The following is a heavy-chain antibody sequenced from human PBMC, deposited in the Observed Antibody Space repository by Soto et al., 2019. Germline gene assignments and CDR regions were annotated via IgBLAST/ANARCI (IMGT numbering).Heavy chain of an antibody. V-gene: IGHV1-24*01. CDR2: FDPEDGET. Sequence: ASVKVSCKISGYTLSELSMHWVRQAPGKGLEWMGGFDPEDGETIYAQKFQGRVTMTEDISTDTAYMDLSSLRSEDTAVYYCATGLWFGESGYFDYWGQGTLVTVSS. CDR1: GYTLSELS. J-gene: IGHJ4*02. CDR3: ATGLWFGESGYFDY. D-gene: IGHD3-10*01.